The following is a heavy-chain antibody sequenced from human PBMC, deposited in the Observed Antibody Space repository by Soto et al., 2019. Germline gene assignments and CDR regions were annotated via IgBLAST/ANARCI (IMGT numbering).Heavy chain of an antibody. CDR2: MYYTGDT. D-gene: IGHD2-21*01. CDR3: ASSYPYYFFDY. J-gene: IGHJ4*02. Sequence: QVQLQESGPGLVRPSQTLSLTCTFSGGSIIGGGHYWGWIRQPPGKGLEWIGFMYYTGDTYYNPSLKSRLSISVDTSMNQFSLELTSVTAADTAVYYCASSYPYYFFDYWGLGTLVTVSS. CDR1: GGSIIGGGHY. V-gene: IGHV4-31*03.